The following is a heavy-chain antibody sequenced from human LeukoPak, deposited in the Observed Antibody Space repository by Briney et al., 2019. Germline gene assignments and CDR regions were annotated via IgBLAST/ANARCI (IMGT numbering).Heavy chain of an antibody. Sequence: SGPTLVKPTQTLTLTCTFSGFSLSTSGVGVGWIRQPPGKALEWLALIYWNDDKRYSPSLKSRLTITKDTSKNQVVLTMTNMDPVDTATYYCAHDSPLYSSSWWDWFDPWGQGTLVTVSS. V-gene: IGHV2-5*01. CDR1: GFSLSTSGVG. J-gene: IGHJ5*02. D-gene: IGHD6-13*01. CDR2: IYWNDDK. CDR3: AHDSPLYSSSWWDWFDP.